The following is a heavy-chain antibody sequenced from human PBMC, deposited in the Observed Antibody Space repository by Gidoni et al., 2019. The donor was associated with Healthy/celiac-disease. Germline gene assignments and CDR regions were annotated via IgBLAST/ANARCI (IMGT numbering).Heavy chain of an antibody. V-gene: IGHV3-23*01. J-gene: IGHJ5*02. CDR3: AKDIVVVVAATPRP. CDR1: GLTFRSYA. CDR2: ISGSGWST. Sequence: EVKLLEYGGGLVQPGGSLRLSCAASGLTFRSYAMSWVRQAPGKGLEWFSAISGSGWSTYYADSVKGRFTISRDNSKNTLYLQMNSLRAEDTAVYYCAKDIVVVVAATPRPWGQGTLVTVSS. D-gene: IGHD2-15*01.